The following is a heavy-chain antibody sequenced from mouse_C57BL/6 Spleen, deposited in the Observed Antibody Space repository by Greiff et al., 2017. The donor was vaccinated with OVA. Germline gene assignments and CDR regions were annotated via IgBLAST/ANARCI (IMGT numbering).Heavy chain of an antibody. D-gene: IGHD4-1*01. CDR2: ISNLAYSI. J-gene: IGHJ4*01. CDR3: ARRPLGRGAMDY. Sequence: EVKLMESGGGLVQPGGSLKLSCAASGFTFSDYGMAWVRQAPRKGPEWVAFISNLAYSIYYADPVTGRFTISRGNAKNTLYLEMSSLRSEDTAMYYCARRPLGRGAMDYWGQGTSVTVSS. CDR1: GFTFSDYG. V-gene: IGHV5-15*01.